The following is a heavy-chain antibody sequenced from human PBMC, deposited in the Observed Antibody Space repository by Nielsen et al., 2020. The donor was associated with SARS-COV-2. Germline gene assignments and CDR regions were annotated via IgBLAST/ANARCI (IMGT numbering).Heavy chain of an antibody. D-gene: IGHD5-18*01. CDR3: ARLPHGYSYGRYYYYGMDV. CDR2: INKNGAST. Sequence: GGSLKLSFAASGNPFVDYALIWVRQTPGKALDGVSGINKNGASTGYADSVKGRFTISRENAKNSLYLQMNSLRAGDTAVYYCARLPHGYSYGRYYYYGMDVWGQGTTVTVSS. J-gene: IGHJ6*02. CDR1: GNPFVDYA. V-gene: IGHV3-20*03.